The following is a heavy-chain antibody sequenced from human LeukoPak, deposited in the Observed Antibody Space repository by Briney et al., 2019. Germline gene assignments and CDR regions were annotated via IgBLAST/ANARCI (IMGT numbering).Heavy chain of an antibody. V-gene: IGHV3-21*01. J-gene: IGHJ4*02. D-gene: IGHD3-22*01. CDR1: GFIFRSYA. CDR3: ARDRGPRGYDSSAYY. CDR2: ISSGSISI. Sequence: GGSLRLSCAVSGFIFRSYAMNWVRQAPGKGLEWVSSISSGSISIYYADSVKGRFTISRDNAKNSLYLQMNSLRAEDTAVYYCARDRGPRGYDSSAYYWGQGILVTVSS.